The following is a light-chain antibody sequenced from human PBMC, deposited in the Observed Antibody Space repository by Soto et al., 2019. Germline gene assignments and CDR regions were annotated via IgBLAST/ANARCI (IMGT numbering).Light chain of an antibody. Sequence: DIQLTQSPSSLSASVGDRITITCQASRDIAHYLSWYQQKPGKAPQLLLYDASKLQTGVPSRFSGSASGTDFTFAISSLQPEDRATYFCQQYDDLPLTFGGGTKVEIK. CDR3: QQYDDLPLT. V-gene: IGKV1-33*01. CDR2: DAS. CDR1: RDIAHY. J-gene: IGKJ4*01.